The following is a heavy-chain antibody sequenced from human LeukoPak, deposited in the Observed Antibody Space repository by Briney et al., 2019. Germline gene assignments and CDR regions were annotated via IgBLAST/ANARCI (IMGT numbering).Heavy chain of an antibody. J-gene: IGHJ4*02. D-gene: IGHD3-3*01. V-gene: IGHV3-21*01. CDR1: GIIFSSYS. CDR3: AVTYYDFWSGYSH. Sequence: GGSLRLSCAASGIIFSSYSMNWVRQAPGKGLEWVSSISSSSSYIYYADSVKGRFTISRDNAKNSLYLQMNGLRAEDTAVYYCAVTYYDFWSGYSHWGQGTLVTVSS. CDR2: ISSSSSYI.